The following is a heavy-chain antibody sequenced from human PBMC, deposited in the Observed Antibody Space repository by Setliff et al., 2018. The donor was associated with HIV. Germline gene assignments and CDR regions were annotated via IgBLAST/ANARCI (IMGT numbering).Heavy chain of an antibody. J-gene: IGHJ5*02. CDR1: GGSFTSYT. CDR2: IIPILGIP. D-gene: IGHD2-2*02. V-gene: IGHV1-69*04. Sequence: SVKVSCKASGGSFTSYTFSWVRQAPGQGLEWMGRIIPILGIPNYAQNFQGRLTISADKSTRTAYLELSSQRSDDSAVYFCAKEQEIGSYLDPWGQGTLVTVSS. CDR3: AKEQEIGSYLDP.